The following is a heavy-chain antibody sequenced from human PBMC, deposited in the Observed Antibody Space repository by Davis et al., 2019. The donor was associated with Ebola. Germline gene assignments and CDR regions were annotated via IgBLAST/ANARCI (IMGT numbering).Heavy chain of an antibody. CDR2: IIPIFGTA. Sequence: SVKVSCKASGGTFSTYAISWVRQAPGQGLEWMGGIIPIFGTANYAQKFQGRVTITADESTSTAYMELSSLRSEDTAVYYCARSGIFGVVISSYYGMDVWGKGTTVTVSS. CDR3: ARSGIFGVVISSYYGMDV. V-gene: IGHV1-69*13. CDR1: GGTFSTYA. J-gene: IGHJ6*04. D-gene: IGHD3-3*01.